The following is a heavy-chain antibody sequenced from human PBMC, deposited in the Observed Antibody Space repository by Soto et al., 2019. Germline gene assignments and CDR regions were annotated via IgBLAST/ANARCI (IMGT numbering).Heavy chain of an antibody. D-gene: IGHD2-15*01. J-gene: IGHJ4*02. V-gene: IGHV1-69*01. Sequence: QVQLVQSGAEVKTPGSSVKVSCKASGGTFSSYAIIWVRQAPGQGLEWMGGLIPICGTANYAQKFQGRVTITADESTSTAYRGLSSLRSEDTAVYYCAWVGHALAERYGSGGSCPNSPLAAEFDYWGQGTLVTVSS. CDR2: LIPICGTA. CDR1: GGTFSSYA. CDR3: AWVGHALAERYGSGGSCPNSPLAAEFDY.